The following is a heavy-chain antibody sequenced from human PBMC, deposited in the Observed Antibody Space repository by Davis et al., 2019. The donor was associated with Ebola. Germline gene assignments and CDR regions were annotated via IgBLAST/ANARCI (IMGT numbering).Heavy chain of an antibody. CDR3: ASLRRTITGMDDAFDI. CDR2: IYPSDSDT. J-gene: IGHJ3*02. D-gene: IGHD2-8*02. CDR1: GYDFTSSW. Sequence: GESLKISCKGSGYDFTSSWIAWVRLMPGKGLEWMGLIYPSDSDTVYSPSFQGQVNISVDKSIKTAFLQWSSLKASDTAMYYCASLRRTITGMDDAFDIWGQGTMVTVSS. V-gene: IGHV5-51*01.